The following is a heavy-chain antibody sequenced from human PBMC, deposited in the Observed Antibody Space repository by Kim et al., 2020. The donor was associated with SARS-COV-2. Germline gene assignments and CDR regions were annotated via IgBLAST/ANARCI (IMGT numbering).Heavy chain of an antibody. CDR1: GGSISSSSYY. J-gene: IGHJ5*02. CDR2: IYYSGST. Sequence: SETLSLTCTVSGGSISSSSYYWGWIRQPPGKGLEWIGSIYYSGSTYYNPSLKSRVTISVDTSKNQFSLKLSSVTAADTAVYYCARHVMIVVVTPNWFDPWGQGTLVTVSS. V-gene: IGHV4-39*01. CDR3: ARHVMIVVVTPNWFDP. D-gene: IGHD3-22*01.